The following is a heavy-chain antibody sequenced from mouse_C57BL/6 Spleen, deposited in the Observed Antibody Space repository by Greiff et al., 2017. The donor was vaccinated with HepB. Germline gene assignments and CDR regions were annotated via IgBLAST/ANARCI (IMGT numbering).Heavy chain of an antibody. CDR3: ARRGGYYDYPYAMDY. CDR1: GFTFSSYG. J-gene: IGHJ4*01. Sequence: EVKVVESGGDLVKPGGSLKLSCAASGFTFSSYGMSWVRQTPDKRLEWVATISSGGSYTYYPDSVKGRFTISRDNAKNTLYLQMSSLKSEDTAMYYCARRGGYYDYPYAMDYWGQGTSVTVSS. V-gene: IGHV5-6*01. CDR2: ISSGGSYT. D-gene: IGHD2-4*01.